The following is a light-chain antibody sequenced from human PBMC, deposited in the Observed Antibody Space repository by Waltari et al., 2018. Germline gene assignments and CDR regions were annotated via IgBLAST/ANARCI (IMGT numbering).Light chain of an antibody. CDR2: GAS. CDR3: QQYNSWPPYT. V-gene: IGKV3-15*01. CDR1: QGVSSN. Sequence: EIVMTQSTATRSVSPGERATLSCRASQGVSSNLALYQQKPGQAPRLLIYGASSRATGIPVRFSGSGSGTDFTLTISSLQSEDFAVYYCQQYNSWPPYTFGQGTKLQIK. J-gene: IGKJ2*01.